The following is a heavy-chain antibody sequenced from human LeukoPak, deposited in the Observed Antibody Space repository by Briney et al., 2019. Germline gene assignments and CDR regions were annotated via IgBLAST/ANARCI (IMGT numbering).Heavy chain of an antibody. D-gene: IGHD1-14*01. CDR3: TKEPELPPSGNWFDR. J-gene: IGHJ5*02. V-gene: IGHV3-23*01. CDR1: GFTFTRHA. Sequence: GGSLRLSWAASGFTFTRHAMSWVRQAPGKGLEWVSGIGASGRNTYYADSVQGRFTISRDNSQDKLFLQMNSLRDDDTAIYYCTKEPELPPSGNWFDRCGQGTLVTVSS. CDR2: IGASGRNT.